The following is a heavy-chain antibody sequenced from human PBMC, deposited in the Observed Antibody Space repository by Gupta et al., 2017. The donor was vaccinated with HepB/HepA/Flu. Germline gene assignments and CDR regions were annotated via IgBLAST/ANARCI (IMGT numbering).Heavy chain of an antibody. CDR2: IYYSGST. J-gene: IGHJ4*02. Sequence: QLQLQESGPGLVKPSETLSLTCTVSGGSISSSXYXWGWIRQPPGKGLEWIGSIYYSGSTYYNPSLKSRVTISVDTSKNQFSLKLSSVTAADTAVYYCARLGAAAGTNDYWGQGTLVTVSS. V-gene: IGHV4-39*01. CDR1: GGSISSSXYX. D-gene: IGHD6-13*01. CDR3: ARLGAAAGTNDY.